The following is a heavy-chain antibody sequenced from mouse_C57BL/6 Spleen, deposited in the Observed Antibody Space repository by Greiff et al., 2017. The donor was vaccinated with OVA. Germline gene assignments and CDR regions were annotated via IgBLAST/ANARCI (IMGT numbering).Heavy chain of an antibody. CDR3: ARFGLRHYAMDY. CDR1: GYTFTSYW. D-gene: IGHD2-2*01. CDR2: IYPGSGST. Sequence: QVQLKQPGAELVKPGASVKMSCKASGYTFTSYWITWVKQRPGQGLEWIGDIYPGSGSTNYNEKFKSKATLTVDTSSSTAYMQLSSLTSEDSAVYYCARFGLRHYAMDYWGQGTSVTVSS. V-gene: IGHV1-55*01. J-gene: IGHJ4*01.